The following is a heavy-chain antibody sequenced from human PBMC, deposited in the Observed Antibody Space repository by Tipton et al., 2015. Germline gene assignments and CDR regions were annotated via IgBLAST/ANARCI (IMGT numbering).Heavy chain of an antibody. CDR2: IKQDGSEK. CDR1: GFTFNNYW. V-gene: IGHV3-7*01. D-gene: IGHD3-16*01. J-gene: IGHJ4*02. CDR3: ARELN. Sequence: GSLRLSCAASGFTFNNYWMTWVRQAPGKGLEWVANIKQDGSEKYYVDSVKGRFTISRDNAKNSLYLQMNSLRAEDTAVYYCARELNWGQGTLVTVS.